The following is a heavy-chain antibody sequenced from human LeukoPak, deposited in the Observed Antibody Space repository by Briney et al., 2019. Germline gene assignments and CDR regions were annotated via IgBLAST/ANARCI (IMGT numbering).Heavy chain of an antibody. J-gene: IGHJ3*02. V-gene: IGHV4-39*01. CDR3: ARQPVVRDAFDI. CDR2: IYYSGST. Sequence: PSETLSLTCTVSGGSISSSSYYWGWIRQPPGKGLEWIGSIYYSGSTYYNPSLKSRVTISVDTSKNQLSLKLSSVTAADTAVYYCARQPVVRDAFDIWGQGTMVTVSS. D-gene: IGHD2-15*01. CDR1: GGSISSSSYY.